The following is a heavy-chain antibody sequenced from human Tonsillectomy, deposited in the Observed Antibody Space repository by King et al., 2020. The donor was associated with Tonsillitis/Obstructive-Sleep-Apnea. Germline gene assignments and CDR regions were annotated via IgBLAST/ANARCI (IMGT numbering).Heavy chain of an antibody. Sequence: VQLVESGGGLVQPGGSLRLSCAASGFTFSSYAMSWVRQAPGKGLEWVSAISGSGGSTYYADSVKGRFTISRDNSKNTLYLQMNSLRAEDTAVYYCAKTPPVPYSSGWSFDYWGQGTLVTVSS. J-gene: IGHJ4*02. V-gene: IGHV3-23*04. CDR1: GFTFSSYA. D-gene: IGHD6-19*01. CDR3: AKTPPVPYSSGWSFDY. CDR2: ISGSGGST.